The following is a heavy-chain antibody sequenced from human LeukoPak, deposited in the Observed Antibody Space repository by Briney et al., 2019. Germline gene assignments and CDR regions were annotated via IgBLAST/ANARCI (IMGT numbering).Heavy chain of an antibody. D-gene: IGHD5-12*01. CDR3: ARDPLRGGYSGYFDY. J-gene: IGHJ4*02. CDR1: GFTFSSYS. CDR2: ISSSISTT. Sequence: PGGSLRLSCAASGFTFSSYSMNWVRQAPGKGLEWASYISSSISTTFYADSVKGRFTISRDNAKNSLYLQMNSLRAEDTAVYYCARDPLRGGYSGYFDYWGQGTLVTVSS. V-gene: IGHV3-48*01.